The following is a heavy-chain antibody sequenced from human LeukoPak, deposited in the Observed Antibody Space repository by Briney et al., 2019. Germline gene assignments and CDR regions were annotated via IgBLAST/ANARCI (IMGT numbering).Heavy chain of an antibody. CDR3: ARVRSGSDAFDI. Sequence: SETLSLTCTVSGGSISSSTYYWGWIRQPPGKGLEWIGSIYYSGNIYHNPSLKSRVTVSVDTSKNQFSLKLSSVTAADTAMFYCARVRSGSDAFDIWGQGTMVTVSS. J-gene: IGHJ3*02. D-gene: IGHD3-22*01. CDR2: IYYSGNI. CDR1: GGSISSSTYY. V-gene: IGHV4-39*01.